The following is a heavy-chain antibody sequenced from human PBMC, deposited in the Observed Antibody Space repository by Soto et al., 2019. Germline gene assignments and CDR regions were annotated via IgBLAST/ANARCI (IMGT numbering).Heavy chain of an antibody. CDR3: AKARSPTVDPSNWFDP. CDR2: ISWNSGST. Sequence: PGGSLRLSCAASGFTFSSYAMSWVRQAPGKGLEWVSAISWNSGSTGYADSVKGRFTTSRDNAKNSLFLLMNSLRPEDTAWYYCAKARSPTVDPSNWFDPWGQGTLVTVSS. V-gene: IGHV3-9*01. J-gene: IGHJ5*02. D-gene: IGHD4-17*01. CDR1: GFTFSSYA.